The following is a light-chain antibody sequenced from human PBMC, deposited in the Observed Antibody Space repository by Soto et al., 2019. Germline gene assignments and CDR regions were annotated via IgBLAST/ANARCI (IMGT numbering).Light chain of an antibody. CDR1: QSVSSSY. Sequence: EIVLTQSPGTLSLSPGERATLSCRASQSVSSSYLAWYQQKPGQAPRLLIYGASSRATGIPDRFSGSGSGTDFTLTISRLETADFAVYYCQQYGSSPYTFGQGTKLEIK. J-gene: IGKJ2*01. CDR3: QQYGSSPYT. V-gene: IGKV3-20*01. CDR2: GAS.